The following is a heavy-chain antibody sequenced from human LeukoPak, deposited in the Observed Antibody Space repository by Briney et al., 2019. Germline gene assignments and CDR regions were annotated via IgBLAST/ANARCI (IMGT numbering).Heavy chain of an antibody. Sequence: GGSLRLSCVGSGFRFSSYDMNWVSQAPGRGLEWLSYLTRTSSATWYADSVKGRFTIFRDNAKSSLYLQMNSLRVEDTAVYYCATGGSEYRSDWFDSWGQGTLVNVAS. D-gene: IGHD5-18*01. J-gene: IGHJ5*01. V-gene: IGHV3-48*01. CDR2: LTRTSSAT. CDR1: GFRFSSYD. CDR3: ATGGSEYRSDWFDS.